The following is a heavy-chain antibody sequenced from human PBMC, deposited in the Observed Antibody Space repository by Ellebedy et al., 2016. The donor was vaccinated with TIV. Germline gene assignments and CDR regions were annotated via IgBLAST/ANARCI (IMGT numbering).Heavy chain of an antibody. CDR3: ARLDAIIDVKSLDY. Sequence: GESLKISCAASGFTFTNYWMSWVRQAPGKGLEWMATIKQGGSEKYYVDSVKGRFTISRDNAKNSLYLQMNSLRAEDTAVYYCARLDAIIDVKSLDYWGQGTLVTVSS. D-gene: IGHD3-10*01. CDR1: GFTFTNYW. J-gene: IGHJ4*02. V-gene: IGHV3-7*03. CDR2: IKQGGSEK.